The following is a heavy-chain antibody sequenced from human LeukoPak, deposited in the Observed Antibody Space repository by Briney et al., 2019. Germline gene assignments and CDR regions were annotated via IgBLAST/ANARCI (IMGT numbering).Heavy chain of an antibody. Sequence: GASVKVSCKASGYTLTGYYKHWVRQAPGQGLEWMGWINPNSGGTNYAQKFQGRVTMTRDTSISTAYMELSRLRSDDTTVYYCARKYCSGGSCYWEDYYYGMDVWGQGTTVTVSS. V-gene: IGHV1-2*02. D-gene: IGHD2-15*01. CDR2: INPNSGGT. J-gene: IGHJ6*02. CDR3: ARKYCSGGSCYWEDYYYGMDV. CDR1: GYTLTGYY.